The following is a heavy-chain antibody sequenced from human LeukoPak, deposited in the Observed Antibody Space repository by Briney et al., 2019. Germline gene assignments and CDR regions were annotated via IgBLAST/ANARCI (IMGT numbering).Heavy chain of an antibody. V-gene: IGHV3-9*01. CDR1: GFTFDDYA. Sequence: PGRPLRLSCAASGFTFDDYAMHWVRQAPGKGREWVSGISWNSGSIGYADSVKGRFTISRDNAKNSLYLQMNSLRAEDTALYYCAKGGRSGYDWALYYYYGMDVWGQGTTVTVSS. CDR3: AKGGRSGYDWALYYYYGMDV. D-gene: IGHD5-12*01. CDR2: ISWNSGSI. J-gene: IGHJ6*02.